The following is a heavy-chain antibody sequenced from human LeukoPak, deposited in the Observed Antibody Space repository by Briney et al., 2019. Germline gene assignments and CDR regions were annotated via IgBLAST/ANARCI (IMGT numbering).Heavy chain of an antibody. CDR2: IYYSGGT. V-gene: IGHV4-39*07. CDR1: GGSISSSSYY. CDR3: ARAQDFSDSSGPNYLDF. D-gene: IGHD3-22*01. J-gene: IGHJ4*02. Sequence: SEALSLTCTVSGGSISSSSYYWGWIRQPPGKGLQWIGNIYYSGGTYYNPSLKSRVTISVDTSKNQFSLKLLSVTAADTAVYYCARAQDFSDSSGPNYLDFWGQGILVTVSS.